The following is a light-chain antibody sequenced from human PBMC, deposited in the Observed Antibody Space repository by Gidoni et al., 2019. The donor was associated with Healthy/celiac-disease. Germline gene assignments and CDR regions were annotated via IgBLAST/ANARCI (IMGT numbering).Light chain of an antibody. CDR2: AAS. CDR3: QQYYSYPIT. J-gene: IGKJ3*01. CDR1: QGISSY. Sequence: AIRMTQSPSSFSASTGDRVTITCRASQGISSYLAWYQQKPGKAPKLLIYAASTLQSGVPSRFSGSGSGTDFTLTISCLQSEDFATYYCQQYYSYPITFXPXTKVXIK. V-gene: IGKV1-8*01.